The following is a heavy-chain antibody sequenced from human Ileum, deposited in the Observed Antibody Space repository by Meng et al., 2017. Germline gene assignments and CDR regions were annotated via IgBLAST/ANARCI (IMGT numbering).Heavy chain of an antibody. V-gene: IGHV1-2*06. J-gene: IGHJ4*02. Sequence: VPHGECGGDVTGPCHLAQVSCTTSGYTFTGNNIHWVRQAPGQGLEWMGRIHPHNGATNYAQTFQGRATMTGDTSIATAYMELNRLTSDDTAVYYCARGVAENWGQGTLVTVSS. D-gene: IGHD6-19*01. CDR2: IHPHNGAT. CDR1: GYTFTGNN. CDR3: ARGVAEN.